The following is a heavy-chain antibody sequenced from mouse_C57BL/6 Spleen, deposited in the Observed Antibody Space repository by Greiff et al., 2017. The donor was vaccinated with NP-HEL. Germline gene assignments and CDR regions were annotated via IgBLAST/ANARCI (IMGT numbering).Heavy chain of an antibody. CDR3: ARGEFAY. CDR1: GFTFSDYY. CDR2: ISNGGGST. J-gene: IGHJ3*01. Sequence: EVMLVESGGGLVQPGGSLKLSCAASGFTFSDYYMYWVRQTPEKRLEWVAYISNGGGSTYYPDTVKGRFTISRDNAKNTLYLQMSRLKSEDTAMYYCARGEFAYWGQGTLVTVSA. V-gene: IGHV5-12*01.